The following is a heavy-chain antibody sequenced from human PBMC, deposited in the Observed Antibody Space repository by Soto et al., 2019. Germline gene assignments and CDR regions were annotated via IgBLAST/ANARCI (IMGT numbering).Heavy chain of an antibody. J-gene: IGHJ6*02. Sequence: GGSLRLSCVASGFTFSDYYMTWIRQAPGKGLEWVSVFYSDGSTYYADSVKGRFTVSRDNSKNTLYLQMNSLRAEDTAVYYCARGLDQLVPFYYGMDVWGQGTTVTVSS. CDR2: FYSDGST. CDR1: GFTFSDYY. D-gene: IGHD6-13*01. V-gene: IGHV3-66*01. CDR3: ARGLDQLVPFYYGMDV.